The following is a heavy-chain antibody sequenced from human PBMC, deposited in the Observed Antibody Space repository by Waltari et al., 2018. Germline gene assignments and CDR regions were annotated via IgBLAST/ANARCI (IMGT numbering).Heavy chain of an antibody. CDR2: ISPNSGGT. V-gene: IGHV1-2*06. CDR1: GYTFTAWY. D-gene: IGHD2-15*01. CDR3: AKGGDCNGGSCNFDY. J-gene: IGHJ4*02. Sequence: QVQLVQSGAEVKKPGASVKVPCKASGYTFTAWYMSWVRPAPGQGLEWMGRISPNSGGTNYAQKLQGRVTMTRDTSISTAYMELSRLTSDDTAVYYCAKGGDCNGGSCNFDYWGQGTVVTVSS.